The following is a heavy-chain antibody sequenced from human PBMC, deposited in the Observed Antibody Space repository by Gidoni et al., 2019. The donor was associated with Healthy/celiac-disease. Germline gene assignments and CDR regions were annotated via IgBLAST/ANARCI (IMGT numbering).Heavy chain of an antibody. CDR2: FSSSSDYS. V-gene: IGHV3-21*01. CDR1: GFAFSRYS. CDR3: ASSAYSRGWYWYFDL. J-gene: IGHJ2*01. D-gene: IGHD6-19*01. Sequence: EVQLVVSGGGMVKPGGSLRLYCAASGFAFSRYSRNWFRQAQGKGLGGVSSFSSSSDYSYYADSVKGRFTISRDNAKKSLYLQRNRLRGEDTAVYYCASSAYSRGWYWYFDLWGRGTLVTVSS.